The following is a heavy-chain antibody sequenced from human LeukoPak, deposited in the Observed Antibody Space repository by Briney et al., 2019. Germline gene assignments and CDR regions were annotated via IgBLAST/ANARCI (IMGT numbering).Heavy chain of an antibody. CDR1: GFTFRKYG. J-gene: IGHJ3*01. V-gene: IGHV3-23*01. CDR3: VKDSFILEGGVGSDDGFAV. Sequence: GGSLRLSCAASGFTFRKYGMSWVRQAPGKGLEWVSVVGDSAETTHYADSVKGRFFISRDNSNNTVHLEMNSLRAEDTALYYCVKDSFILEGGVGSDDGFAVWGQGTMVTVSS. CDR2: VGDSAETT. D-gene: IGHD3-3*01.